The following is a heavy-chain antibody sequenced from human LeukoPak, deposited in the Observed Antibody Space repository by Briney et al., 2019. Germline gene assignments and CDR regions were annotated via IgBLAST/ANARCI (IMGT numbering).Heavy chain of an antibody. Sequence: GGSLRLSCAASGFTFSNYGIHWVRQAPGKGLEWVAIISYDGTNKYYADSVKGRFTISRDNYKHTLYLQMNSLRAEDTAMYYCAKEEGVMAIAGSPSGYWGQGTLVTVSS. CDR1: GFTFSNYG. D-gene: IGHD2-21*01. V-gene: IGHV3-30*18. CDR2: ISYDGTNK. J-gene: IGHJ4*02. CDR3: AKEEGVMAIAGSPSGY.